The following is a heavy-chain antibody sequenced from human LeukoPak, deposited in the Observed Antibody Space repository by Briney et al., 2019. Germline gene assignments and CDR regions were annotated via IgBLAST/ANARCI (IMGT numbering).Heavy chain of an antibody. Sequence: SETLSLTCTVSGGSISSYYWSWIRQPPGKGLEWIGYIYYSGSTNYNPSLKSRVTISVDTSKNQFSLKLSSVTAADTAVYYCAKDQGYGDYYPDFDYWGQGTLVTVSS. CDR1: GGSISSYY. J-gene: IGHJ4*02. CDR3: AKDQGYGDYYPDFDY. D-gene: IGHD4-17*01. CDR2: IYYSGST. V-gene: IGHV4-59*12.